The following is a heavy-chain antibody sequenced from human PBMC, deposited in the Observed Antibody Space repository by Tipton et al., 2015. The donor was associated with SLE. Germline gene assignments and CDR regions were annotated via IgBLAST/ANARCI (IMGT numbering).Heavy chain of an antibody. V-gene: IGHV4-39*01. J-gene: IGHJ4*02. CDR2: ISHSGTT. CDR1: GGSVSSSSYY. CDR3: TTTQRYNWNFFDY. D-gene: IGHD1-7*01. Sequence: GLVKPSGTLSLSCSVSGGSVSSSSYYWAWIRQPPGKGLEWIGEISHSGTTNYNPSLKSRVTISVDTSKNQFSLRLSSVTAADTAVYYCTTTQRYNWNFFDYWGQGALVTVSS.